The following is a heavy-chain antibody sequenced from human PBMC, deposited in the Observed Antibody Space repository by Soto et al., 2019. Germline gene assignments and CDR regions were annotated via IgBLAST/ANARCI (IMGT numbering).Heavy chain of an antibody. CDR2: IYATGTT. D-gene: IGHD1-26*01. J-gene: IGHJ2*01. V-gene: IGHV4-4*07. CDR1: GASISGFY. Sequence: SETLSLTCTVSGASISGFYWSWIRKSAGKGLEWIGRIYATGTTDYNPSLKSRVMMSVDTSKNQFSLKLSSVTAADTAVYYCAAFLGAHWYFDLWGRGTLVTVSS. CDR3: AAFLGAHWYFDL.